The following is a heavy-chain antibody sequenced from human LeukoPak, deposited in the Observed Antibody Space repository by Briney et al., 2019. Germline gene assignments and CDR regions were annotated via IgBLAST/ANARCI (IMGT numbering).Heavy chain of an antibody. D-gene: IGHD1-26*01. J-gene: IGHJ5*02. CDR2: IYHSGST. CDR1: GGSVSSSNW. Sequence: PSETLFLTCAVSGGSVSSSNWWSWVRPPPGKGLEWIGEIYHSGSTNYNPSLKSRVTISVDKSKNQFSLKLSSVTAADTAVYYCAKASVGARFFDPWGQGTLVTVSS. CDR3: AKASVGARFFDP. V-gene: IGHV4-4*02.